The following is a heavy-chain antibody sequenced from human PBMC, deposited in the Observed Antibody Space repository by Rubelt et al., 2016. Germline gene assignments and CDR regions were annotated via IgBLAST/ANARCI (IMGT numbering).Heavy chain of an antibody. V-gene: IGHV4-34*01. D-gene: IGHD5-18*01. CDR3: ARHRGNTSGYSGREVVFDY. J-gene: IGHJ4*02. CDR1: GGSFSGYY. Sequence: QVQLQQWGAGLLKPSETLSLTCAVYGGSFSGYYWSWIRQPPGKGLEWIGEINHSGSTNYNPSPKSGVPSQVDTSKNQCSLKLSSVTAADTAVYYGARHRGNTSGYSGREVVFDYWGQGTLVTVSS. CDR2: INHSGST.